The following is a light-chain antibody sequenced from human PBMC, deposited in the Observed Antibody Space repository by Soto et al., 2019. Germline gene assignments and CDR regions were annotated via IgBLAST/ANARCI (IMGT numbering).Light chain of an antibody. CDR3: QQSYNPPYT. J-gene: IGKJ2*01. CDR1: QSISSY. CDR2: AAS. V-gene: IGKV1-39*01. Sequence: DIQMTQSPPSLAASVGDRVTITCRASQSISSYLNWYQQKPGKVPKVLIYAASTLQTGVPSRFSGSGSGTDFTLTISSLQPEDFATYYCQQSYNPPYTFGQGTKLEI.